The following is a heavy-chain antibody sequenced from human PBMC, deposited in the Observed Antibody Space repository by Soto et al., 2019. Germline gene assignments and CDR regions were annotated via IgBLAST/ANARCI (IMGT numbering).Heavy chain of an antibody. CDR2: INHSGST. J-gene: IGHJ4*02. CDR1: GGSFSGYY. D-gene: IGHD2-8*02. Sequence: QVQLQQWGAGLLKPSETLSLTCAVSGGSFSGYYWTWIRQPPGTGLEWIGEINHSGSTNYNPSLKSRVTISVDTSNNQFSLKLTSVTAADTAVYYCARDKITGLFDYCGQGTLVTVSS. CDR3: ARDKITGLFDY. V-gene: IGHV4-34*01.